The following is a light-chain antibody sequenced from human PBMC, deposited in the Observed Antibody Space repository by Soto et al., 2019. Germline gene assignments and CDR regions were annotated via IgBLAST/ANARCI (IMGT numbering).Light chain of an antibody. CDR1: QGIISY. Sequence: AIRMTQSPSSLSASTGDRVTITCRASQGIISYLAWYQQKPGKAPKLLIYAASTLQSGVPSRFSGSGSGTDFTLTISCLQSEDFETYYCQQYYSYPPGTFGQGTKVEIK. CDR3: QQYYSYPPGT. V-gene: IGKV1-8*01. J-gene: IGKJ1*01. CDR2: AAS.